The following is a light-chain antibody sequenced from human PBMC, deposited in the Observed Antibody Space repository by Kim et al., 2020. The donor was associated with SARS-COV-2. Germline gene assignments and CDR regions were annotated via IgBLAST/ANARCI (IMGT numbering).Light chain of an antibody. V-gene: IGLV1-40*01. CDR2: DDT. CDR3: QSYDSRLSGWV. CDR1: SANNGAGND. Sequence: RVTISCTGRSANNGAGNDVHWYQRLPGRAPKLLIFDDTRRPSGVPDRLSGSKSGTSASLAITGLQAEDEADYYCQSYDSRLSGWVFGGGTQLTVL. J-gene: IGLJ3*02.